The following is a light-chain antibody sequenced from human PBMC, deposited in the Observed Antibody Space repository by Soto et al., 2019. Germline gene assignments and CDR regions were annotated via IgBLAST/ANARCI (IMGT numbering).Light chain of an antibody. J-gene: IGKJ1*01. Sequence: DSVLTHSPGTLSLSPGERSTLSCRASQSVSSNYLAWYQQQPGLAPRLLIYDASSRATGIPDRFSGSGSGTDFTLTISRLEPEDFAVYYCEQYGSSPRTFGEGTKVDIK. V-gene: IGKV3D-20*01. CDR1: QSVSSNY. CDR2: DAS. CDR3: EQYGSSPRT.